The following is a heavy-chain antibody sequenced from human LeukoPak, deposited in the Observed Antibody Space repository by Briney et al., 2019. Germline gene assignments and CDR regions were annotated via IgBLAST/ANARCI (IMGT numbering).Heavy chain of an antibody. Sequence: SVKVSCKASGGTFSSYAISWVRQAPEQGLEWMGRIIPILGIANYAQKFQGRVTITADKSTSTAYMELSSLRSEDTAVYYCARGRVFYDSSGYFPVAFDIWGQGTMVTVSS. V-gene: IGHV1-69*04. D-gene: IGHD3-22*01. J-gene: IGHJ3*02. CDR1: GGTFSSYA. CDR2: IIPILGIA. CDR3: ARGRVFYDSSGYFPVAFDI.